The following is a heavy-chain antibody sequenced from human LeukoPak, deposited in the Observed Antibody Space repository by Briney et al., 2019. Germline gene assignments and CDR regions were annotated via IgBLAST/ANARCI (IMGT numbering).Heavy chain of an antibody. D-gene: IGHD2-2*01. CDR1: GFTFDDYA. CDR3: ARDFGTSCYDCYYGMDV. CDR2: ISWNSGSI. V-gene: IGHV3-9*01. J-gene: IGHJ6*02. Sequence: GGSLRLSCAASGFTFDDYAMHWVRQAPGKGLEWVSGISWNSGSIGYADSVKGRFTISRDNAKNSLYLQMNSLRAEDTAVYYCARDFGTSCYDCYYGMDVWGQGTTVTVSS.